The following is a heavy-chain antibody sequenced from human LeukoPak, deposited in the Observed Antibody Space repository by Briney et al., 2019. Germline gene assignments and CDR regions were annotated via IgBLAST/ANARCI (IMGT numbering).Heavy chain of an antibody. V-gene: IGHV3-23*01. CDR3: AGYYEILTGYYYFDY. D-gene: IGHD3-9*01. Sequence: PGGSLRLSCAASGFTFSSYAMSWVRQAPGKGLEWVSAISGSGGSTYYADSVKGRFTISRDNSKNTLYLQMNSLRAEDTAVYYCAGYYEILTGYYYFDYWGQGTLVTVSS. CDR1: GFTFSSYA. J-gene: IGHJ4*02. CDR2: ISGSGGST.